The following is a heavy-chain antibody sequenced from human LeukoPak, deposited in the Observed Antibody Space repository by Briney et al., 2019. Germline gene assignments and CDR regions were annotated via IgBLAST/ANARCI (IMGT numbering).Heavy chain of an antibody. CDR3: SRGGSSSGDGLDY. Sequence: PGGSLRLSCAAPGFTFSSYSMNWVRQAPGKGLEWVSSISSSSGNIYYADSVKGRLTISRDNAKNSLYLQMNSLRAEDTAVYYCSRGGSSSGDGLDYWGQGTLVTVSS. CDR1: GFTFSSYS. CDR2: ISSSSGNI. V-gene: IGHV3-21*01. J-gene: IGHJ4*02. D-gene: IGHD6-6*01.